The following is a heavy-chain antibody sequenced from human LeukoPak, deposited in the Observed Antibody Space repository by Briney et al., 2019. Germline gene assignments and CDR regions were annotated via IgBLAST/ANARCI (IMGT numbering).Heavy chain of an antibody. J-gene: IGHJ4*02. CDR1: GFTVSSNY. D-gene: IGHD2-15*01. V-gene: IGHV3-53*05. CDR2: IYSGGTT. Sequence: GGSLRLSCAASGFTVSSNYMSWVRQAPGKGLEWVSVIYSGGTTYYADSVKGRFTISRDNSKNTLYLQMHSLRAEDTAVYYCARDCSGGSCFFDYWGQGTLVTVSS. CDR3: ARDCSGGSCFFDY.